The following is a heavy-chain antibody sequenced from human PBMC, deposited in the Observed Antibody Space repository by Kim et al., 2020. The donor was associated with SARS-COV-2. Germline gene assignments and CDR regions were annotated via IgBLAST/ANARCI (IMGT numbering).Heavy chain of an antibody. D-gene: IGHD5-18*01. Sequence: YADSVKGRFTISRENSKTTLNLQMSSLGAEDTAVYYGVKHVDTAMVEDYWGQGTLVTVSS. J-gene: IGHJ4*02. V-gene: IGHV3-64D*09. CDR3: VKHVDTAMVEDY.